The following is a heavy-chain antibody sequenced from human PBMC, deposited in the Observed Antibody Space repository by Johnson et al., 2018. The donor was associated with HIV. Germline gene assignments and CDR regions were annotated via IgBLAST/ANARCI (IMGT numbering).Heavy chain of an antibody. J-gene: IGHJ3*02. V-gene: IGHV3-30*02. CDR1: GFTFSSYG. CDR2: IRYDGSNK. D-gene: IGHD3-22*01. Sequence: QVQLVESGGGVVQPGGSLRLSCAASGFTFSSYGMHWVRQAPGKGLEWVAFIRYDGSNKYYADSVKGRFTISRDNSKNTLYLQMNSLRAEDTAVYYCANGNPARYYVDDDAFDIWGQGTMVTVSS. CDR3: ANGNPARYYVDDDAFDI.